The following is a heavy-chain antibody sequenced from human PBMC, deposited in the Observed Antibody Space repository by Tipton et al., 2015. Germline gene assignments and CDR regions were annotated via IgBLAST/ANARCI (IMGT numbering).Heavy chain of an antibody. CDR1: GYTFTNYG. Sequence: QLVQSGAEVKKPGASVKGSCKASGYTFTNYGISWVRQAPGQGLEWMGWMNPYNANTNYAQKLQGRVTLTTDTSTNTAYMQLRSLRSDDTAIYYCARGKVPTSFDFWGQGTLVTVSS. CDR3: ARGKVPTSFDF. V-gene: IGHV1-18*01. CDR2: MNPYNANT. D-gene: IGHD5-12*01. J-gene: IGHJ4*02.